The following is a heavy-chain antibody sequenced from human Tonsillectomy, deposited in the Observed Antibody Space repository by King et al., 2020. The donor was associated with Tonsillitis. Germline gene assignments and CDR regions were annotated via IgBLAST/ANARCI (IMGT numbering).Heavy chain of an antibody. CDR2: ISAYNGNT. V-gene: IGHV1-18*04. J-gene: IGHJ3*02. Sequence: QLVQSGAEVKKPGASVKVSCKASGYTFTSYGISWVRQAPGQGLEWMGWISAYNGNTNYAQTPQGRVTMTTDTSTSTAYMELRSLRSDDTAVYYCAGAYYYDSSGYSHLDAFYIWGQGTMVTVSS. D-gene: IGHD3-22*01. CDR3: AGAYYYDSSGYSHLDAFYI. CDR1: GYTFTSYG.